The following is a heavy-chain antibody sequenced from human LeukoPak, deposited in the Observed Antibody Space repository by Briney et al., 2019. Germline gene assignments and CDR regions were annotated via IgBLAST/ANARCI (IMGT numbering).Heavy chain of an antibody. Sequence: GGSLRLSCAVSGFTFSNYWVTWVRQTPGKGLEFVANINRDGSVKNYVDSVKGRFTISRDNAKNSLYLQMGSLRVDDTAIYYCARDAGYSSFDYWGQGTLVTVSS. CDR2: INRDGSVK. V-gene: IGHV3-7*01. CDR3: ARDAGYSSFDY. D-gene: IGHD5-12*01. J-gene: IGHJ4*02. CDR1: GFTFSNYW.